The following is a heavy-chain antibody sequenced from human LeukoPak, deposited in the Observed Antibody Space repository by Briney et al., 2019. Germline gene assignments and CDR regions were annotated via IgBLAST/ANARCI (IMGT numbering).Heavy chain of an antibody. D-gene: IGHD4-4*01. CDR2: ISGSGGST. Sequence: GGSLRLSCAASGFTFSSYGMHWVRQAPGKGLEWVSAISGSGGSTYYADSVKGRFTISRDNSKSTLYLQMNSLRAEDTAVYYCAKPRTVAYFDYWGQGTLVTVSS. J-gene: IGHJ4*02. CDR1: GFTFSSYG. CDR3: AKPRTVAYFDY. V-gene: IGHV3-23*01.